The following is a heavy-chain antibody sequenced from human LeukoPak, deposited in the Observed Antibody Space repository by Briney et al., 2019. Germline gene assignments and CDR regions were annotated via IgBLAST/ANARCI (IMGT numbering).Heavy chain of an antibody. CDR1: GGSISSGDYY. V-gene: IGHV4-30-4*01. J-gene: IGHJ4*02. D-gene: IGHD3-22*01. CDR2: IYYSGST. CDR3: ARGFRSSYGYYYDSSGYPAFDY. Sequence: PSETLSLTCTVSGGSISSGDYYWSWIRQPPGKGPEWIGYIYYSGSTYYNPSLKSRVTISVDTSKNQFSLKLSSVTAADTAVYYCARGFRSSYGYYYDSSGYPAFDYWGQGTLVTVSS.